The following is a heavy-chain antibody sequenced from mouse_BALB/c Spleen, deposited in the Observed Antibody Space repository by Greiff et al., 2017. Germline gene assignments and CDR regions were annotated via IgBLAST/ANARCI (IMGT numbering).Heavy chain of an antibody. CDR3: ARHPLRGYYAMDY. V-gene: IGHV5-12-2*01. J-gene: IGHJ4*01. CDR1: GFTFSSYT. CDR2: ISNGGGST. Sequence: EVKLVESGGGLVQPGGSLKLSCAASGFTFSSYTMSWVRQTPEKRLEWVAYISNGGGSTYYPDTVKGRFTISRDNAKNTLYLQMSSLKSEDTAMYYCARHPLRGYYAMDYWGQGTSVTVSS. D-gene: IGHD1-1*01.